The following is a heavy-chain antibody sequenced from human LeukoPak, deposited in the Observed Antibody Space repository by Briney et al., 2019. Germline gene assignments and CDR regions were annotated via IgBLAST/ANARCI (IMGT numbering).Heavy chain of an antibody. Sequence: GGSLRLSCAASGFTFHDYGMSWVRQAPGKGLEWVSAISGSGGSTYYADSVKGRFTISRDNSKNTLYLQMNSLRAEDTAVYYCAKALIAVAGTEYFQHWGQGTLVTVSS. CDR1: GFTFHDYG. V-gene: IGHV3-23*01. CDR2: ISGSGGST. CDR3: AKALIAVAGTEYFQH. D-gene: IGHD6-19*01. J-gene: IGHJ1*01.